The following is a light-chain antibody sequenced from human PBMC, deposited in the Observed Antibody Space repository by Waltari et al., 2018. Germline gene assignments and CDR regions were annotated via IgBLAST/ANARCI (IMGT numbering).Light chain of an antibody. J-gene: IGLJ3*02. CDR1: NSNIGSHN. CDR3: AAWDDSLSGRV. Sequence: QSVLTQPPSASGTPGQGVIISCSGSNSNIGSHNLYWYQHLPGTAPNPLIYKNNQRPSVVPWRFSGSKSGTSASLASSGLRSEDEADYYCAAWDDSLSGRVFGGGTKLTVL. V-gene: IGLV1-47*01. CDR2: KNN.